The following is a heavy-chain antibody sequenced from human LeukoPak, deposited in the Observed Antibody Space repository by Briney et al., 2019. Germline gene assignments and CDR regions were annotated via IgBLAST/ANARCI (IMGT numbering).Heavy chain of an antibody. D-gene: IGHD2-15*01. J-gene: IGHJ4*02. CDR1: GYNFPGYW. Sequence: GESLKISCKGSGYNFPGYWIGWVRQKPGKGLEWMGVIYPGDSDIRYSPLFQGQVIISADKSIRTAYLQWYNLKASDTAMYYCARPPDGYCSGAGCSFEYWGQGTLLTVSS. V-gene: IGHV5-51*01. CDR2: IYPGDSDI. CDR3: ARPPDGYCSGAGCSFEY.